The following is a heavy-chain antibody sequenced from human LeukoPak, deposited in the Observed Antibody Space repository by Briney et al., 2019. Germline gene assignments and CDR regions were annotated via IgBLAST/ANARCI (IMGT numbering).Heavy chain of an antibody. CDR3: ARGGSGWPFDH. CDR2: TAPGGNT. CDR1: GYSISSGYY. J-gene: IGHJ4*02. V-gene: IGHV4-38-2*02. D-gene: IGHD6-19*01. Sequence: PSETLSLTCTVSGYSISSGYYWGWIRQPPGKGLQWFGSTAPGGNTNYNQSPKSRVAISVDTNKNQFSLRLISVAAADAAVYYCARGGSGWPFDHWGQGTLVTVSS.